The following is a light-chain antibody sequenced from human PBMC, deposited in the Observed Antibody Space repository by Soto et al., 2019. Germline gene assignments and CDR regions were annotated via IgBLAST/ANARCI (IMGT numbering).Light chain of an antibody. CDR3: AAWDDSLNGYV. J-gene: IGLJ1*01. V-gene: IGLV1-44*01. CDR1: SSNIGSNT. Sequence: QSVLTQPPSASGTPGQRATISCSGSSSNIGSNTVNWYQQLPGTAPKLLIHANNQRPSGVPDRFSGSKSGTSASLAISWLQSEEADYYCAAWDDSLNGYVFGTGTKATVL. CDR2: ANN.